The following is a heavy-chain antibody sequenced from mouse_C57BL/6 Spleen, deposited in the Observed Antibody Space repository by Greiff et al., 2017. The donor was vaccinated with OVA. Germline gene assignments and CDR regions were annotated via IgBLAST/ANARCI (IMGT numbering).Heavy chain of an antibody. V-gene: IGHV14-2*01. D-gene: IGHD1-1*01. CDR1: GFNIKDYY. CDR3: ARDTTVVATRAMDY. Sequence: DVKLVESGAELVKPGASVKLSCTASGFNIKDYYMHWVKQRTEQGLEWIGRIDPEDGETKYAPKFQGKATITADTSSNTAYLQLSSLTSEDTAVYYCARDTTVVATRAMDYWGQGTSATVSS. J-gene: IGHJ4*01. CDR2: IDPEDGET.